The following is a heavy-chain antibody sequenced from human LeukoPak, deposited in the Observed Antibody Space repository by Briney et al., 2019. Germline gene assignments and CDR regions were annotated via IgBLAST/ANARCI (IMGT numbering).Heavy chain of an antibody. CDR1: GGSFSGYY. J-gene: IGHJ6*02. Sequence: PSETLSLTCAAYGGSFSGYYWSWIRQPPGKGLEWIGEINHSGSTNYNPSLKSRVTISVDTSKNQFSLKLSSVTAADTAVYYCARECSGRGYCSGGSCYYYYYGMDVWGQGTTVTVSS. CDR2: INHSGST. D-gene: IGHD2-15*01. CDR3: ARECSGRGYCSGGSCYYYYYGMDV. V-gene: IGHV4-34*01.